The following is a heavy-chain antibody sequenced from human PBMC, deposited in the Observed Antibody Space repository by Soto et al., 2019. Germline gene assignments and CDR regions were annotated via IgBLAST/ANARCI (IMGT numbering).Heavy chain of an antibody. CDR2: ISAYNGNT. CDR1: GYTFTSYG. V-gene: IGHV1-18*01. Sequence: QVQLVQSGAEVKKPGASVKVSCKASGYTFTSYGISWVRQAPGQGLEWMGWISAYNGNTNYAQKLQGRVTMTTDTSTSTAYMELRSLRSDDTAVYYCARGSNDFWTEGPLGVDYFDYWGQGTLVTVSS. J-gene: IGHJ4*02. CDR3: ARGSNDFWTEGPLGVDYFDY. D-gene: IGHD3-3*01.